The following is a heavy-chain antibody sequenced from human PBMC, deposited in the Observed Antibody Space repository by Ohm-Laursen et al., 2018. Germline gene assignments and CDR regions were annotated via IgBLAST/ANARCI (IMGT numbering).Heavy chain of an antibody. CDR3: AREILYLGWYFDH. D-gene: IGHD2-2*02. V-gene: IGHV3-53*01. CDR1: GFTVSSNY. J-gene: IGHJ2*01. Sequence: SLRLSCAASGFTVSSNYMSWVRQAPGKGLEWVSVIYSGGSTYYADSVKGRFTISRDNSKNTLYLQMNSLRAEDTAVYYCAREILYLGWYFDHWGRGTLVTVSS. CDR2: IYSGGST.